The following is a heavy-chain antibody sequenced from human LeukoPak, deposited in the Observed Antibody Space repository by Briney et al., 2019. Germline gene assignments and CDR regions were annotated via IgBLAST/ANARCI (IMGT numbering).Heavy chain of an antibody. CDR2: IYYSGST. CDR1: GGSISSSSYY. V-gene: IGHV4-39*01. CDR3: AKPYSGSYLDDAFDI. Sequence: SSETLSLTCTVSGGSISSSSYYWGWIRQPPGKGLEWIGSIYYSGSTYYNPSLKSRVTISVDTSKNQFSLKLSSVTAAGTAVYYCAKPYSGSYLDDAFDIWGQGTMVTVSS. J-gene: IGHJ3*02. D-gene: IGHD1-26*01.